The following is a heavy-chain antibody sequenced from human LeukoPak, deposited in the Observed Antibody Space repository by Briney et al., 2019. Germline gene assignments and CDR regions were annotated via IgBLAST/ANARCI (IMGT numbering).Heavy chain of an antibody. CDR1: GGSISSYY. CDR2: IYYSGST. V-gene: IGHV4-59*12. D-gene: IGHD3-22*01. Sequence: TSETLSLTCTVSGGSISSYYWSWIRQPPGKGLEWIGYIYYSGSTYYNPSLKSRVTISVDTSKNQFSLKLSSVTAADTAVYYCARGLRNYYDSSGYYIDYWGQGTLVTVSS. CDR3: ARGLRNYYDSSGYYIDY. J-gene: IGHJ4*02.